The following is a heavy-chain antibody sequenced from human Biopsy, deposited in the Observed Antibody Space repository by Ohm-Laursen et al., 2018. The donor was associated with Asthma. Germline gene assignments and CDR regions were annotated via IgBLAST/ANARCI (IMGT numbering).Heavy chain of an antibody. Sequence: SVKVPCKPLGGTFNTYVIGWVRQAPGQGLEWMGGTNSVFGTTTYPQKFQDRVTITADDSTSTVYMELSSLRSEDTAVYYCARKAGSCISRTCYSLDFWGQGTLVTVSS. J-gene: IGHJ4*02. D-gene: IGHD2-2*01. CDR1: GGTFNTYV. CDR2: TNSVFGTT. V-gene: IGHV1-69*13. CDR3: ARKAGSCISRTCYSLDF.